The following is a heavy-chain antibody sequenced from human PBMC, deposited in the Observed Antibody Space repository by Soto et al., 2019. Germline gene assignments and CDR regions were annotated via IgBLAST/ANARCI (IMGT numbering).Heavy chain of an antibody. CDR2: IYYSGST. D-gene: IGHD3-9*01. CDR3: ARENYDILTGYNYNEGGYYFDY. V-gene: IGHV4-59*01. CDR1: GGSISSYY. J-gene: IGHJ4*02. Sequence: SETLSLTCTVSGGSISSYYWSWIRQPPGKGLEWIGYIYYSGSTNYNPSLKSRVTISVDTSKNQFSLKLSSVTAADTAVYYCARENYDILTGYNYNEGGYYFDYWGQGTLVTVSS.